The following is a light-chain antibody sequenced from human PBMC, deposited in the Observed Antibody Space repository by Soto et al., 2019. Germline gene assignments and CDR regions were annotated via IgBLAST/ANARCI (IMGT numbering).Light chain of an antibody. J-gene: IGKJ4*01. CDR3: QQSYTTPLT. CDR1: RGIRNY. CDR2: AAS. V-gene: IGKV1-39*01. Sequence: DIQMTKSPSSLSASVTDRVTITCQASRGIRNYLNWYQQKPGKAPVILIYAASTLQSGVPSRFTGSRSETNFTLIISSLQPEDFATYYCQQSYTTPLTFGGGTKVDIK.